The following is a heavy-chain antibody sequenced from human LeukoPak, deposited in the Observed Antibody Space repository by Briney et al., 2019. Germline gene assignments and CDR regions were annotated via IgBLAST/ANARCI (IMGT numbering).Heavy chain of an antibody. D-gene: IGHD3-16*02. V-gene: IGHV1-2*02. CDR1: GFTFTAYH. CDR2: INPNSGGT. CDR3: ARVAYDYVWGSYRPQNFDY. J-gene: IGHJ4*02. Sequence: ASVKVSCKASGFTFTAYHMHWVRQAPGQGLAWMGWINPNSGGTNYAQKFQGRVTMTRDTSISTAYMELSGLRSDDTAVYYCARVAYDYVWGSYRPQNFDYWGQGTLVTVSS.